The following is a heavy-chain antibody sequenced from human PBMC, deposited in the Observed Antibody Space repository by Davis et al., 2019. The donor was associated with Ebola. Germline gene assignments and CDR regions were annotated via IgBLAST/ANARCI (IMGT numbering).Heavy chain of an antibody. J-gene: IGHJ4*02. CDR2: INPSGGST. D-gene: IGHD2-8*01. CDR1: GYTFTSYY. CDR3: ARGYCTNVVCYELPVIDY. Sequence: AASVKVSCKASGYTFTSYYMHWVRQAPGQGLEWMGIINPSGGSTSYAQKFQGRVTMNRDTSTSTVYMELSSLRSEDTAVYYCARGYCTNVVCYELPVIDYWGQGTLVTVSS. V-gene: IGHV1-46*01.